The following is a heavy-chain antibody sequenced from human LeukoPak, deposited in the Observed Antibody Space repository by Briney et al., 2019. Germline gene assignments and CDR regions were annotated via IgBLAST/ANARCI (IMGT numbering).Heavy chain of an antibody. D-gene: IGHD6-6*01. V-gene: IGHV5-51*01. J-gene: IGHJ4*02. CDR2: IYPGGSDT. CDR3: ARLRSAARPGVHDY. CDR1: GYSFTSYW. Sequence: GESLKISCKGSGYSFTSYWVGWVRQMPGKGLGWVGIIYPGGSDTRYSPSLQGQVTISADKSISTAYLQWSSLKASDTAMYYCARLRSAARPGVHDYWGQGTLVTVSS.